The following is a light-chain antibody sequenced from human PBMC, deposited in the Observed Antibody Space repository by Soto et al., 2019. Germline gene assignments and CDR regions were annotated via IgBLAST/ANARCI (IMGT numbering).Light chain of an antibody. CDR1: QSLLHSNGYNY. V-gene: IGKV2-28*01. Sequence: DIVMTQSPLSLPVTPGEPASISCRSSQSLLHSNGYNYLDWYLQKPGQSPQLLIYLGSNRASGVPDRFSGSGPGTDFTQKISRVEAEDVGVDYCIRALKTPTTFGQGTKLEI. J-gene: IGKJ2*01. CDR2: LGS. CDR3: IRALKTPTT.